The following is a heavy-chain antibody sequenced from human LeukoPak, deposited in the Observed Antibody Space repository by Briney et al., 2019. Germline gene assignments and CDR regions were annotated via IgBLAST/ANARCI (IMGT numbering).Heavy chain of an antibody. V-gene: IGHV6-1*01. CDR3: ARTKDGYFQN. Sequence: SQTLSLTCALSGDSLSSNSAAWNWLRQSPSRGLEWLGRTYYRSKWYNDYTISVKSRITINPDTSKNQFSLQLNSVTPEDTAVYYCARTKDGYFQNWGQGTLVSVSS. CDR1: GDSLSSNSAA. CDR2: TYYRSKWYN. J-gene: IGHJ1*01.